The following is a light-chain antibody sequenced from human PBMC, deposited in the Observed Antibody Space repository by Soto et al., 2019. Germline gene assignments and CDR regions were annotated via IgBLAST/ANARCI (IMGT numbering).Light chain of an antibody. CDR3: LQYGSRAWT. Sequence: EIVLTQSPGTLSLSPGERATLSCRASQSVSSSYLAWYQQIPGQAPRLLIYCASSRAAGIPDRFSGSGSGTDLTLTISRLEDEGFAVYFLLQYGSRAWTFGQGPKGAIK. J-gene: IGKJ1*01. V-gene: IGKV3-20*01. CDR1: QSVSSSY. CDR2: CAS.